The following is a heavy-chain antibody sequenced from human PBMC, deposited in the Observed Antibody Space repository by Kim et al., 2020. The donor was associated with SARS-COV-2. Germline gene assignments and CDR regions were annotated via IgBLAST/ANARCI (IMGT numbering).Heavy chain of an antibody. J-gene: IGHJ4*02. V-gene: IGHV3-21*01. CDR2: ISSSSSYI. D-gene: IGHD3-10*01. CDR1: GFTFSSYS. Sequence: GGSLRLSCAASGFTFSSYSMNWVRQAPGKGLEWVSSISSSSSYIYYADSVKGRFTISRDNAKNSLYLQMNSLRAEDTAVYYCARGFGELLYDYWGQGTLVTVSS. CDR3: ARGFGELLYDY.